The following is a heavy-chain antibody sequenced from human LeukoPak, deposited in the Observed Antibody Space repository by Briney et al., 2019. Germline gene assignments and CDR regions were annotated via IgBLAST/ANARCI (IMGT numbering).Heavy chain of an antibody. Sequence: KTSETLSLTCTVSGGSISSYYWSWIRQPAGKGLEWIGRIDTSGNTNYKPSLKSRVTMSVDTSKNQFSLKLNSVTAADTAMYYCARVSSSWYQDWYFDLWGRGTLVTVSS. CDR3: ARVSSSWYQDWYFDL. V-gene: IGHV4-4*07. CDR1: GGSISSYY. J-gene: IGHJ2*01. CDR2: IDTSGNT. D-gene: IGHD6-13*01.